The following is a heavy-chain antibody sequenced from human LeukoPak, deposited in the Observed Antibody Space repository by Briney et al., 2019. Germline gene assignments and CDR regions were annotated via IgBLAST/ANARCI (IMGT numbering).Heavy chain of an antibody. CDR2: IYYSGST. J-gene: IGHJ5*02. V-gene: IGHV4-34*01. Sequence: SETLSLTCAVYGGSFSGYYWSWIRQPPGKGLEWIGSIYYSGSTYYNPSLKSRVTISVDTSKNQFSLKLSSLTAADTAVYYCARAPRITIFGVVKNWFDPWGQGTLVTVSS. CDR1: GGSFSGYY. D-gene: IGHD3-3*01. CDR3: ARAPRITIFGVVKNWFDP.